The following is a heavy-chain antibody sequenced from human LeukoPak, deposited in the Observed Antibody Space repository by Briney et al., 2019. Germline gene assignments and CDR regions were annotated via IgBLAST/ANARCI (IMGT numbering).Heavy chain of an antibody. CDR1: GFTFSDYA. D-gene: IGHD1-14*01. Sequence: GGSLRLSCTASGFTFSDYAMSWVRQAPGKGLEWVGFIRSKAYGGTTEYAASVKGRFTISRDDSKSIAYLQMNSLKTEDTAVYYCTREGDGNRVDWGQGTLVTVSS. V-gene: IGHV3-49*04. J-gene: IGHJ4*02. CDR2: IRSKAYGGTT. CDR3: TREGDGNRVD.